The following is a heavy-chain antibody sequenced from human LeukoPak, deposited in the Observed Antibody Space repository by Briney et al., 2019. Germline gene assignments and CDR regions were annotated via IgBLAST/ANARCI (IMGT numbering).Heavy chain of an antibody. J-gene: IGHJ3*02. CDR2: INPNSGGT. Sequence: ASVKVSCKASGYTFTGYYMHWVRQAPGQGLEWMGRINPNSGGTNYAQKFQGRVTMTRDTSISTAYMELSRLRSDDTAVYCCARDLTIVVEDAFDIWGQGTMVTVSS. CDR1: GYTFTGYY. D-gene: IGHD3-22*01. V-gene: IGHV1-2*06. CDR3: ARDLTIVVEDAFDI.